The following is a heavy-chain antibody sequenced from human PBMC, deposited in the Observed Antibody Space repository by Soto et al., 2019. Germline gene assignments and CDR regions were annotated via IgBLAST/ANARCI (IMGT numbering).Heavy chain of an antibody. J-gene: IGHJ6*02. Sequence: QVQLVESGGGVVQPGRSLRLSCAASGFTFSTYAMEWVRQAPGKGLDWVALISYDGNNKYYADSVRGRFTISRDNSKNTLYLQMNTLRPEDTALYFCARPVEPFYYYGMDVGGQGTTVTVSS. CDR2: ISYDGNNK. CDR3: ARPVEPFYYYGMDV. V-gene: IGHV3-30-3*01. CDR1: GFTFSTYA.